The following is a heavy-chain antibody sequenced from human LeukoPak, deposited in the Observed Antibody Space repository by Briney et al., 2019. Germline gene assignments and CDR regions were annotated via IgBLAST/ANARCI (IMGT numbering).Heavy chain of an antibody. D-gene: IGHD4-23*01. CDR1: GGSISSGGYY. J-gene: IGHJ4*02. CDR3: ARSPNTLNLGGNSKYFDY. V-gene: IGHV4-31*03. Sequence: SQTLSLTCTVSGGSISSGGYYWSWIRQHPGMGLEWIGYIYYSGSTYYNPSLKSRVTISVDTSKNQFSLKLSSVTAADTAVYYCARSPNTLNLGGNSKYFDYWGQGTLVTVSS. CDR2: IYYSGST.